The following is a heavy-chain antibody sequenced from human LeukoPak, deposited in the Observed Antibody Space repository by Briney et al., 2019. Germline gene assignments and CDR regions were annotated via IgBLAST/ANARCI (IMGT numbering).Heavy chain of an antibody. CDR3: AKGRYGGSGSWFTPYYYYMDV. J-gene: IGHJ6*03. CDR2: ISGSGGST. Sequence: GGTLRLSCAASGFTFSSYAMSWVRQAPGKGLEWVSAISGSGGSTYYADSVKGRFTISRDNSKNTLYLQMNSLRAEDTAVYYCAKGRYGGSGSWFTPYYYYMDVWGKGTTVTVSS. D-gene: IGHD6-13*01. CDR1: GFTFSSYA. V-gene: IGHV3-23*01.